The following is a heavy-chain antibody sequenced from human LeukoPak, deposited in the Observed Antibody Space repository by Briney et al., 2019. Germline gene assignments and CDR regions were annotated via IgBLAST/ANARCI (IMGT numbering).Heavy chain of an antibody. CDR3: ARAGPPRFDWTTNWFDP. CDR2: IIPIVGTA. D-gene: IGHD3-9*01. J-gene: IGHJ5*02. CDR1: GGTFSSYA. V-gene: IGHV1-69*01. Sequence: SVKVSCKASGGTFSSYAISWVRQAPGQGLEWMGGIIPIVGTANYAQKFQGRVTITADESTSTAYMELSSLRSEDTAVYYCARAGPPRFDWTTNWFDPWGQGTLVTVSS.